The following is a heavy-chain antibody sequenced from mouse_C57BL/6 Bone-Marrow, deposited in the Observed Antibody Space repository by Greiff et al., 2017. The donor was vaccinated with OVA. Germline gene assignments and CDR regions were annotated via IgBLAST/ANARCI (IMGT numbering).Heavy chain of an antibody. J-gene: IGHJ4*01. CDR1: GYTFPDYN. CDR2: INPNNGGT. Sequence: VQLQQSGPELVKPGASVKIPCKASGYTFPDYNMDWVKQSHGKSLEWIGDINPNNGGTIYNQKFKGKATLTVDKSSSTAYMELRSLTSEDTAVYYCAREIYYDYDRAMDYWGQGTSVTVSS. CDR3: AREIYYDYDRAMDY. D-gene: IGHD2-4*01. V-gene: IGHV1-18*01.